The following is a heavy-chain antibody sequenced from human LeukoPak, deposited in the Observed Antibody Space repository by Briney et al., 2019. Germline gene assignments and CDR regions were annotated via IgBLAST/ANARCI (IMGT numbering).Heavy chain of an antibody. Sequence: GASVKVSCKASGYRFTGYYVHWVRQAPGQGLEWMGWINPDSGGTNFAQRFQGRATLTRDTSISTAYMELSRLTSDDTAVYYCARAAIGRGIIDYWGQGTLVTVSS. CDR3: ARAAIGRGIIDY. CDR2: INPDSGGT. J-gene: IGHJ4*02. D-gene: IGHD3-10*01. CDR1: GYRFTGYY. V-gene: IGHV1-2*02.